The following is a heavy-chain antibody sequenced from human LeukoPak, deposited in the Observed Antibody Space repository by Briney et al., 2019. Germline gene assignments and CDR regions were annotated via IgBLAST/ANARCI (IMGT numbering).Heavy chain of an antibody. Sequence: PGGSLRLSCAASGFTFSSYGMHWVRQAPGKGLEWVAVIWYDGSNKYYADSVMGRFTISRDNSKNTLYLQMNSLRAEDTAVYYCARDLNPIVGAIDYWGQGTLVTVSS. V-gene: IGHV3-33*01. CDR1: GFTFSSYG. CDR2: IWYDGSNK. D-gene: IGHD1-26*01. CDR3: ARDLNPIVGAIDY. J-gene: IGHJ4*02.